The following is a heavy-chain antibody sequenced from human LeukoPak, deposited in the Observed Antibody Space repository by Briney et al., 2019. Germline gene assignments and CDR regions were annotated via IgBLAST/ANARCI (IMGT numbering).Heavy chain of an antibody. Sequence: GGSLRLSCAASGFTSSSYGMHWVRQAPGKGLEWVAFIRYDGSNKYYADPVKGRFTISRDNSKNTLYLQMNSLRAEDTAVYYCATYSSSNGREFQYWGQGTLVTVSS. CDR1: GFTSSSYG. D-gene: IGHD2-2*01. J-gene: IGHJ1*01. CDR2: IRYDGSNK. CDR3: ATYSSSNGREFQY. V-gene: IGHV3-30*02.